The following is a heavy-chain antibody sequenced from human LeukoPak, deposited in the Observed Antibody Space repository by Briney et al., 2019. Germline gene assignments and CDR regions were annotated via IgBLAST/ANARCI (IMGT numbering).Heavy chain of an antibody. J-gene: IGHJ3*02. D-gene: IGHD2-2*01. CDR3: ARGLGRAAAISNDAFDI. V-gene: IGHV1-69*06. CDR2: IFGTA. Sequence: IFGTATYAQKFQGRVTITADKSTSTAYMELSSLRSEDTAVYYCARGLGRAAAISNDAFDIWGQGTMVTVSS.